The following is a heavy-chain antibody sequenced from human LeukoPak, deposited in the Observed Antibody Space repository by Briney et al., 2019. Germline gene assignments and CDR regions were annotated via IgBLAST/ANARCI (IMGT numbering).Heavy chain of an antibody. CDR1: GFTVSSNY. D-gene: IGHD3-22*01. CDR2: IYSGGST. J-gene: IGHJ6*02. V-gene: IGHV3-66*01. Sequence: GGSLRLSCAASGFTVSSNYMSWVRQAPGKGLEWVSVIYSGGSTYYADSVKGRFTISRDNSKNTLYLQMNSLRAEATAVYYCARARYYDSSGSPPSYYYYGMDVWGQGTTVTVSS. CDR3: ARARYYDSSGSPPSYYYYGMDV.